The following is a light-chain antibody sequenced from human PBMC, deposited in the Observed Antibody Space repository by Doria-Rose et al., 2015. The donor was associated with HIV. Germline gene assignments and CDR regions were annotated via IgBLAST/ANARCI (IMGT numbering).Light chain of an antibody. CDR3: HQYGTSWT. V-gene: IGKV3-20*01. J-gene: IGKJ1*01. CDR1: QSFSSTY. Sequence: ERATLSCRASQSFSSTYLAWYQQKPGQAPSLLIYDGSTRATGIPDRFSASGSGTDFTLTINRLEPEDFALYYCHQYGTSWTFGQGTKVEI. CDR2: DGS.